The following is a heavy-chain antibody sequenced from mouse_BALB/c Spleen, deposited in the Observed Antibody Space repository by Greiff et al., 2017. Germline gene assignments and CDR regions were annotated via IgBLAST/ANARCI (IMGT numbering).Heavy chain of an antibody. Sequence: EVQGVESGGDLVKPGGSLKLSCAASGFTFSSYGMSWVRQTPDKRLEWVATISSGGSYTYYPDSVKGRFTISRDNAKNTLYLQMSSLKSEDTAMYYCARPDYYGSSMYFDVWGAGTTVTVSS. D-gene: IGHD1-1*01. J-gene: IGHJ1*01. CDR2: ISSGGSYT. CDR1: GFTFSSYG. V-gene: IGHV5-6*01. CDR3: ARPDYYGSSMYFDV.